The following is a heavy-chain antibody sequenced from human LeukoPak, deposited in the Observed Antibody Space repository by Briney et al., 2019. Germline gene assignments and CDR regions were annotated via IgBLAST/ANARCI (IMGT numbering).Heavy chain of an antibody. V-gene: IGHV1-69*04. Sequence: ASVKVSCKASGGTFSSYAISWVRQAPGQGLEWMGRIIPILGIANYAQKFQGRVTITADKSTSTAYMELSSLRSEDTAVYYCARNPSHYYGSGSYIRLDYWGLGTLVTVSS. D-gene: IGHD3-10*01. CDR2: IIPILGIA. CDR1: GGTFSSYA. CDR3: ARNPSHYYGSGSYIRLDY. J-gene: IGHJ4*02.